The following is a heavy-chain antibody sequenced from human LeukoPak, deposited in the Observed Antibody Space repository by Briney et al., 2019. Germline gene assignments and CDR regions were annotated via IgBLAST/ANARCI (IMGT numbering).Heavy chain of an antibody. CDR1: GYSISSGLY. J-gene: IGHJ4*02. D-gene: IGHD6-6*01. CDR2: FYHGGSS. CDR3: ARRVGSSDCFDY. V-gene: IGHV4-38-2*02. Sequence: SETLSLTCTVSGYSISSGLYWGWIRQPPGKGLEWIGNFYHGGSSYYNPSLKSRVPISVDTSKNHFSPNLYSVTAADTAVYYCARRVGSSDCFDYWGQGTLVTVSS.